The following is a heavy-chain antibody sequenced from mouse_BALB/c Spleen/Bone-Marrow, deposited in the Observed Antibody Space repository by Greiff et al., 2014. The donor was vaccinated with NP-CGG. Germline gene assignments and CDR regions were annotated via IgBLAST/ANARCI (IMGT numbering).Heavy chain of an antibody. D-gene: IGHD2-4*01. CDR2: IWSGGGT. Sequence: VQLQQSGPGLVKPSQSLSITCTVSGFSLTTYGLHWVRQSPGKGLEWLGVIWSGGGTDYNAAFISRLIITKDNSKSQVFFKMNSLQTNDTAMYYCARKDYTGYFDVWGAGTTVTVSS. CDR1: GFSLTTYG. CDR3: ARKDYTGYFDV. J-gene: IGHJ1*01. V-gene: IGHV2-2*02.